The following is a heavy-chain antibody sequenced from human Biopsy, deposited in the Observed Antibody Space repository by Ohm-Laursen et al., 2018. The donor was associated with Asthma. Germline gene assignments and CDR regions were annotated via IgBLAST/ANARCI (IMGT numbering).Heavy chain of an antibody. CDR3: AAGRTSLQGETLI. D-gene: IGHD4-23*01. CDR2: IVFASGAT. V-gene: IGHV1-58*01. CDR1: GVALSGYT. Sequence: GASVKVSCNASGVALSGYTFAWVRQARGLGLEWIAGIVFASGATNYAQNFQDRLTVTRDMSAGSVSMELRGLSSTDTAVYYCAAGRTSLQGETLIWGQGTLVSVSS. J-gene: IGHJ4*01.